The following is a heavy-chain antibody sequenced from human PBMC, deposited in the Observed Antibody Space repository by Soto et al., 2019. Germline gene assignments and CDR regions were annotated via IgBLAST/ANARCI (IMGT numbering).Heavy chain of an antibody. J-gene: IGHJ2*01. CDR2: IFYTGVT. CDR1: GGSVSNASFY. V-gene: IGHV4-61*03. Sequence: QVQLQESGPGLVKPSETLSLTCSVSGGSVSNASFYWTWIRQAPGTCLEYIGYIFYTGVTNYNPSLISRVTISLDTSKNPFSLKLNSMTAADTAGYYCVRVRDSSWYDDLWGRGTLVTVSS. D-gene: IGHD3-22*01. CDR3: VRVRDSSWYDDL.